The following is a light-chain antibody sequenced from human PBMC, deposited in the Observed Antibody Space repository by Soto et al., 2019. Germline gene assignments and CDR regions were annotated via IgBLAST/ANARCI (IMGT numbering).Light chain of an antibody. CDR3: QQYGSSPFT. V-gene: IGKV3D-20*01. J-gene: IGKJ2*01. Sequence: DIVLTQSPATLSLSPGERATLSCGASQGVSSSYLAWYQQKPVLAPRLLIYDASSRATALPYRFGGSGSGTDFTLTISRLEPEDFAVYYCQQYGSSPFTFGRGTKLEIK. CDR1: QGVSSSY. CDR2: DAS.